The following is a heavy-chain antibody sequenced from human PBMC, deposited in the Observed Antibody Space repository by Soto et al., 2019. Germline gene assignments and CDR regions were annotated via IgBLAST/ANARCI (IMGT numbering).Heavy chain of an antibody. V-gene: IGHV3-23*01. CDR2: IVASGSST. D-gene: IGHD3-9*01. J-gene: IGHJ4*02. CDR3: SNGPYYATLTGYYDSD. Sequence: EVQLLESGGRLIRPGGSLRLSCRASGFTFASYAMSWVRQAPGKGLEWVSAIVASGSSTYYADSVRGRFTISRDNSKNTLYLQLNSLRAEDTAVYYCSNGPYYATLTGYYDSDWGQGTLVTVSS. CDR1: GFTFASYA.